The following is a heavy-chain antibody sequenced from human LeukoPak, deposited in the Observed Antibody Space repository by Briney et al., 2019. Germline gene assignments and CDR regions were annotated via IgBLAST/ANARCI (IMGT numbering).Heavy chain of an antibody. CDR3: ARQYDSSGYSLPFDY. Sequence: SETLSLTCTVSGGSISSSSYYWGWIRQPPGKGLEWIGSIYYSGSTYYNPSLKSRVTISVDTSKNQFSLKLSSVTAADTAGYYCARQYDSSGYSLPFDYWGQGTLVTVSS. J-gene: IGHJ4*02. CDR2: IYYSGST. V-gene: IGHV4-39*01. CDR1: GGSISSSSYY. D-gene: IGHD3-22*01.